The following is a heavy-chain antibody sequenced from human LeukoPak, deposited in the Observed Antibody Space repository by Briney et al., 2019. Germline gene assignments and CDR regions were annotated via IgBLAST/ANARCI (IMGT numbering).Heavy chain of an antibody. CDR3: GRMIAGNNYYYYAMDV. J-gene: IGHJ6*02. V-gene: IGHV4-39*01. Sequence: PSETLSLTCTVSGGSVSSSSYYWGWFRQPPGKELEWIGSLYFTGRTYYNPSLKNRVTISVDTSKNQLSLRLSSVTAADTAVYYCGRMIAGNNYYYYAMDVWRQGTTVTVSS. D-gene: IGHD6-13*01. CDR2: LYFTGRT. CDR1: GGSVSSSSYY.